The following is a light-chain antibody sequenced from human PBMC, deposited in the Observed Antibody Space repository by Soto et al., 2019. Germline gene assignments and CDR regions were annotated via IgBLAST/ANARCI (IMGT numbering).Light chain of an antibody. V-gene: IGKV4-1*01. CDR2: WTS. CDR3: QQYYSSPFT. CDR1: QSILYSPNNKSY. Sequence: DIVMTQSPDSLAVSLGERATINCRSSQSILYSPNNKSYLAWYQQKSGQPPKLLIYWTSTRESGVPDRFSGSGSGTDFTLTISSLQADDVAVYYCQQYYSSPFTFGPGTNVDVK. J-gene: IGKJ3*01.